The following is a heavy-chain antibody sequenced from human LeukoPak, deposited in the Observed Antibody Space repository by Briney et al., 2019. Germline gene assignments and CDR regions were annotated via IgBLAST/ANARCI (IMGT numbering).Heavy chain of an antibody. CDR1: GFTFSSYS. V-gene: IGHV3-21*01. J-gene: IGHJ4*02. D-gene: IGHD5-18*01. Sequence: GGSLRLSCAASGFTFSSYSMNWVRQAPGKGLEWVSSISGSSSYIYYADSVKGRFTISRDNAKNSLYLQMNSLRAEDTAVYYCARGRGYSYGPTLDYWGQGTLVTVSS. CDR3: ARGRGYSYGPTLDY. CDR2: ISGSSSYI.